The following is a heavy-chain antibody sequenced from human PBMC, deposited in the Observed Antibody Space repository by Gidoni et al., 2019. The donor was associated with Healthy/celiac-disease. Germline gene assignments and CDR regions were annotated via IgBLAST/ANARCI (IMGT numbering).Heavy chain of an antibody. V-gene: IGHV1-69*02. CDR2: IIPILGIA. D-gene: IGHD3-22*01. J-gene: IGHJ4*02. CDR3: ASINSYYYDSSGYLDY. CDR1: GGTFSSYT. Sequence: QVQLVQSGAEVKKPGSSVKVSCKASGGTFSSYTISWVRQAPGQGLEWMGRIIPILGIANYAQKFQGRVTITADKSTSTAYMELSSLRSEDTAVYYCASINSYYYDSSGYLDYWGQGTLVTVSS.